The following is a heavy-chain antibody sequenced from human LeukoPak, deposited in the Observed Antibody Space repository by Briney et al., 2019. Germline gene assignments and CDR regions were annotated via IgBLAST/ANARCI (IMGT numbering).Heavy chain of an antibody. Sequence: GGSLRLSCGASGFNFRDDWMHWVRQAPGKGRVWLSGIKVNGDDIGYADSVRGRFTISRDNDKNTLYSQRRSLRAEDTAVYYCVRDAPGTTPFDHWGQGTLVTVSS. CDR2: IKVNGDDI. J-gene: IGHJ4*02. D-gene: IGHD1-7*01. CDR1: GFNFRDDW. V-gene: IGHV3-74*01. CDR3: VRDAPGTTPFDH.